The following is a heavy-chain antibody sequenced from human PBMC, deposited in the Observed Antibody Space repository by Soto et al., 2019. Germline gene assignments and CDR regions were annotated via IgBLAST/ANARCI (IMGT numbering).Heavy chain of an antibody. D-gene: IGHD2-15*01. CDR1: GYTFTGYY. J-gene: IGHJ6*02. CDR3: ARELVVVAATPDPQNYYYYYGMDV. Sequence: ASVKVSFKASGYTFTGYYMHWVRQAPGQGLEWMGWINPNSGGTNYAQKFQGRVTMTRDTSISTAYMELSRLRSDDTAVYYCARELVVVAATPDPQNYYYYYGMDVWGQGTTVTVS. V-gene: IGHV1-2*02. CDR2: INPNSGGT.